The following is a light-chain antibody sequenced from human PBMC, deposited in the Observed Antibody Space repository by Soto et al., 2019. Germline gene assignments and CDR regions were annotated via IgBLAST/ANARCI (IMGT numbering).Light chain of an antibody. CDR1: SGSIASNY. CDR3: QSNDSRAV. V-gene: IGLV6-57*04. Sequence: NFMLTQPHSVSESPGKTVTISCTRSSGSIASNYVQWYQQRPGSAPTTVIYEDNQRPSGVPDRFSGSIDSSSNSASLTISGLKTEDEADYYCQSNDSRAVFGGGTQLTVL. CDR2: EDN. J-gene: IGLJ7*01.